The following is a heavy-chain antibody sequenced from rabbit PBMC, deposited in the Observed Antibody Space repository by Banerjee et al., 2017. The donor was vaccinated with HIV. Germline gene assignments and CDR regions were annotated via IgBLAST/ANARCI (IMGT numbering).Heavy chain of an antibody. V-gene: IGHV1S40*01. J-gene: IGHJ4*01. D-gene: IGHD1-1*01. CDR1: GFSFSNYYY. CDR3: ARNMGYGSSSGYPYYFNL. CDR2: IYVGSSGRT. Sequence: QSLEESGGDLVKPEGSLTLTCTASGFSFSNYYYMCWVRQAPGKGLEWIACIYVGSSGRTWYASWVNGRCTISKTSSTTVTLQMTSLTAADTATYFCARNMGYGSSSGYPYYFNLWGQGTLVTVS.